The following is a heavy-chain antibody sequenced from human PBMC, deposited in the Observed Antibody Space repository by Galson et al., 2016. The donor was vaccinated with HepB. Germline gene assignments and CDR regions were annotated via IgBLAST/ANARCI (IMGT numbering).Heavy chain of an antibody. D-gene: IGHD3-22*01. CDR1: GFTFSRYW. CDR2: IKQDGSEK. V-gene: IGHV3-7*01. Sequence: SLRLSCAASGFTFSRYWMSWVRQAPGKGLEWVANIKQDGSEKYYVDSVKGRFTISRDNAKNSLYLQMNSLRAEDTAVYYCARLIVTYYYDSSGSPRDYSYHGMDVWGQGTTVTVSS. J-gene: IGHJ6*02. CDR3: ARLIVTYYYDSSGSPRDYSYHGMDV.